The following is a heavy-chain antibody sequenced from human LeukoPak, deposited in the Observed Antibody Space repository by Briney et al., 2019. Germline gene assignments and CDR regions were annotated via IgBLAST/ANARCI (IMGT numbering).Heavy chain of an antibody. D-gene: IGHD3-10*01. CDR2: MNPNSGNT. Sequence: ASVKVSCKASGYTFTSYDINWVRQATGQGLEWMGWMNPNSGNTGYAQKFQGRVTMTRNTSISTAYMELSSLRSEDTAVYYCARVRITMVRGAAGALGYWGQGTLVTVSS. CDR3: ARVRITMVRGAAGALGY. CDR1: GYTFTSYD. V-gene: IGHV1-8*01. J-gene: IGHJ4*02.